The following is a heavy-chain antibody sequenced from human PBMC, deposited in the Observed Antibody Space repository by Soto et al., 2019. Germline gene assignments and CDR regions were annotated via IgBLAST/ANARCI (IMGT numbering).Heavy chain of an antibody. J-gene: IGHJ4*02. D-gene: IGHD3-16*01. V-gene: IGHV4-59*13. Sequence: SETLSLTCSVSGASMSDYYGSWIRQSPGKGLEHIGYMNPSGRGEYNPSLKSRVTISVDTSNNQISLKLSSVTAADTAIYYCARSGHTFGGVIWGQGILVTVSS. CDR1: GASMSDYY. CDR2: MNPSGRG. CDR3: ARSGHTFGGVI.